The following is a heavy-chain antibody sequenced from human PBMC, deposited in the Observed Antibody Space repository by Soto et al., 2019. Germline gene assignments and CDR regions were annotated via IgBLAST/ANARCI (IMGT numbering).Heavy chain of an antibody. D-gene: IGHD2-21*01. J-gene: IGHJ5*02. V-gene: IGHV4-59*01. CDR3: ARGNGPLLWWHGNWFDP. Sequence: KSSETLSLTCTVSGGSISSYYWSWIRQPPGKGLEWIGYIYYSGSTNYNPSLKSRVTISVDTSKNQFSLKLSSVTAADTAVYYCARGNGPLLWWHGNWFDPWGQGTLVTVSS. CDR1: GGSISSYY. CDR2: IYYSGST.